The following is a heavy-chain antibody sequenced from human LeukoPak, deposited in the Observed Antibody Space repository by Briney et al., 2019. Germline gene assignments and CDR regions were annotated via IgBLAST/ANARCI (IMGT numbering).Heavy chain of an antibody. J-gene: IGHJ6*03. CDR3: AGSIPRYYYMDV. Sequence: SETLSLTCTVSGGSISTFYWSWIRQPPGKGLDWIGYMHYSGSSNYNPSLKSRVTISLDTSKNQFSLKLSSVTAADTAVYYCAGSIPRYYYMDVWGKGTTVTVSS. V-gene: IGHV4-59*01. CDR2: MHYSGSS. CDR1: GGSISTFY.